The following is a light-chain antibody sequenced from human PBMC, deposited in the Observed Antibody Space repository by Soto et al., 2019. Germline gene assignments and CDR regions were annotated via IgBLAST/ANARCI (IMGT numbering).Light chain of an antibody. CDR1: QSISSW. CDR3: QQLHGYPIT. Sequence: DIQMTQSPSTLSASVGDRFTITCRASQSISSWLAWYQQKPGKAPKLLIYDASSLESGVPSRFSGSGSGTEFTLTISSLQSEDFATYYCQQLHGYPITFGQGTRLEIK. CDR2: DAS. J-gene: IGKJ5*01. V-gene: IGKV1-5*01.